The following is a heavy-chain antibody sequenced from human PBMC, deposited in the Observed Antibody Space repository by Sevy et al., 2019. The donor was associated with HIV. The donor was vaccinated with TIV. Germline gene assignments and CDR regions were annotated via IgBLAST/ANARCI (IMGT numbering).Heavy chain of an antibody. Sequence: GWSLRLSCVASGFTVSSNYMNWVRQAPGKGLEWVSIIYRDGSTNYADSVKGRFTISRDNSKNTLYLQMNSLRAEDTAVYYCARDRGGYLFDYWGHGTRVTVSS. J-gene: IGHJ4*01. V-gene: IGHV3-66*02. CDR3: ARDRGGYLFDY. D-gene: IGHD3-22*01. CDR2: IYRDGST. CDR1: GFTVSSNY.